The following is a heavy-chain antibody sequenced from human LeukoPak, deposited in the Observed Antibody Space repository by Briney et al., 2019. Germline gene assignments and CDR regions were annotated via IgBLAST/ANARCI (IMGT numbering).Heavy chain of an antibody. D-gene: IGHD5-18*01. V-gene: IGHV3-7*03. CDR1: GFTFNKYW. CDR3: ARDAWGYSYGYTFDY. Sequence: PGGSLRLSCAASGFTFNKYWMSWVRQTPGKGREGVANINQDGSAKYYVDSVKGRFTISRDNAENSLCLQMNSLRAEDTAVYYCARDAWGYSYGYTFDYWGQGTLVTVSS. J-gene: IGHJ4*02. CDR2: INQDGSAK.